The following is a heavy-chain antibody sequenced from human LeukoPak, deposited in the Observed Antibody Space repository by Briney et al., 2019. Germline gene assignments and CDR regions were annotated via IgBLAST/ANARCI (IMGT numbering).Heavy chain of an antibody. CDR1: GGTFSSYA. Sequence: ASVKVSCKASGGTFSSYAISWVRQAPGQGLEWMGGIIPIFGTANYAQKFQGRVTITADESTSTAYMELSSLRFEDTAVYYCARAPGFWSANEGVYFDYWGQGTLVTVSS. D-gene: IGHD3-3*01. CDR2: IIPIFGTA. V-gene: IGHV1-69*13. J-gene: IGHJ4*02. CDR3: ARAPGFWSANEGVYFDY.